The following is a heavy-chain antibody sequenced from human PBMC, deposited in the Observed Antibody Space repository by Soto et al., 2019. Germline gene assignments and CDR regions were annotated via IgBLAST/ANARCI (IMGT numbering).Heavy chain of an antibody. V-gene: IGHV4-59*08. CDR3: ARRYGGALNYFDY. J-gene: IGHJ4*02. D-gene: IGHD3-10*01. CDR2: IFYNGIT. CDR1: GGSISSYY. Sequence: LSLTCTVSGGSISSYYWSWIRQPPGKGLEWIGYIFYNGITNYNPSLKSRVTISVDTSKNQFSLNLYSVTAADTAVYYCARRYGGALNYFDYCGQGTLVTVSS.